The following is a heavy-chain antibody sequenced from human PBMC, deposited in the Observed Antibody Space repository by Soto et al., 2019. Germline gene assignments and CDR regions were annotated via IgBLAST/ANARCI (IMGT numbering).Heavy chain of an antibody. CDR2: ISYSGST. CDR3: ARTVWGSYRYFDY. J-gene: IGHJ4*02. D-gene: IGHD3-16*02. Sequence: QVQLQESGPGLVKPSETLSLTCTVSGGSIRSYYWSWIRQPPGKGLEWIGYISYSGSTNYNPSLKSRVIISVDTSKNQFSLKLSSVTAADTAVYYCARTVWGSYRYFDYWGQGTLVTVSS. V-gene: IGHV4-59*01. CDR1: GGSIRSYY.